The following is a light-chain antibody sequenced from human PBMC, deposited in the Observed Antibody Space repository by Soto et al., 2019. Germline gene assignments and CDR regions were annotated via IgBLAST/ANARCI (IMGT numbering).Light chain of an antibody. V-gene: IGKV3-15*01. Sequence: EIVMTQSPATLSLSPGERATLSCRASQSVSSSYLAWYQQKPGQAPRLLIYGASTRATGIPARFSGSGSGTEFTLTISSLQSEDFALYYCQQYNNWPTWTFGQGTKVDIK. J-gene: IGKJ1*01. CDR1: QSVSSSY. CDR3: QQYNNWPTWT. CDR2: GAS.